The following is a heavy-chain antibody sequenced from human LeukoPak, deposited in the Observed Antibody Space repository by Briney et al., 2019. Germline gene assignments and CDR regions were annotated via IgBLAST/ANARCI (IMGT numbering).Heavy chain of an antibody. CDR1: GYTFTGYY. D-gene: IGHD2-2*01. J-gene: IGHJ5*02. V-gene: IGHV1-2*02. CDR2: INPNSGGT. Sequence: ASVKVSCKASGYTFTGYYMHWVRPAPGQGLAWMGWINPNSGGTNYAQKFQGRVTMTRDTSISTAYMELSRLRSDDTAVYYCARDGASSGDFDPWGQGTLVTVFS. CDR3: ARDGASSGDFDP.